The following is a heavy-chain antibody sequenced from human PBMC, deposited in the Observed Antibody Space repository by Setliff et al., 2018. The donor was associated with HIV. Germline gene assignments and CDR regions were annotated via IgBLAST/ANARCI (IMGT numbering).Heavy chain of an antibody. CDR2: LHLSGDT. J-gene: IGHJ6*02. D-gene: IGHD3-16*01. Sequence: SETLSLTCAVSGYSINSGTYYWSWIRQPAGKGLEWIGRLHLSGDTDYNPSLKSRVTMSVDTSKNQFSLKLSSVTAADTAVYYCARGGYYYYFGVDVWGQGTTVTVSS. CDR3: ARGGYYYYFGVDV. CDR1: GYSINSGTYY. V-gene: IGHV4-61*02.